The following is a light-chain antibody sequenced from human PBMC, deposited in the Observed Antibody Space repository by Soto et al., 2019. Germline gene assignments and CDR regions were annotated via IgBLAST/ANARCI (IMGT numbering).Light chain of an antibody. CDR1: ISNLGSNF. CDR2: RND. CDR3: AAWDDRLRGVV. J-gene: IGLJ3*02. Sequence: QSVLNQPPSASGTPGQRVTISCSGSISNLGSNFVCWYQQLPGAAPKLLISRNDQRPSGVPDRFSGSKSGTSASLAISGLRSEDEAAYHCAAWDDRLRGVVFCGGTKVTAL. V-gene: IGLV1-47*01.